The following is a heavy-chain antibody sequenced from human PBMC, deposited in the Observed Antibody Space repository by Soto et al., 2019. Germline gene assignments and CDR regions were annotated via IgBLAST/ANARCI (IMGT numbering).Heavy chain of an antibody. D-gene: IGHD5-18*01. V-gene: IGHV6-1*01. CDR3: ARERDTAMVNFLDV. J-gene: IGHJ6*02. CDR2: TYHRSKWDT. Sequence: PSQTLSLTCAISGDSVSSNSAAWNWIRQSPSRGLEWLGRTYHRSKWDTEYAESVEGRIIINPDTSMNQFSLQLNSVTPEDTAVYYCARERDTAMVNFLDVWGQGTTVTAP. CDR1: GDSVSSNSAA.